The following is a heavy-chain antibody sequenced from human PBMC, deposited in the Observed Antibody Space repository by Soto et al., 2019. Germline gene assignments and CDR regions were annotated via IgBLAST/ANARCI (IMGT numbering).Heavy chain of an antibody. V-gene: IGHV3-49*03. CDR1: GFTFGDYA. Sequence: GGSLRLSCTASGFTFGDYAMSWFRQAPGKGLEWVGFIRSKAYGGTTEYAASVKGRFTISRDDSKSIAYLQMNSLKTEDTAVYYCTRETLAYSSGWYWVYWGQGTLVTVSS. CDR3: TRETLAYSSGWYWVY. D-gene: IGHD6-19*01. J-gene: IGHJ4*02. CDR2: IRSKAYGGTT.